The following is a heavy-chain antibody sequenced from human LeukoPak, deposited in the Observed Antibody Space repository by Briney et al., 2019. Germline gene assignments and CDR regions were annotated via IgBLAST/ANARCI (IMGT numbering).Heavy chain of an antibody. CDR3: AKDNMKGDYMDV. CDR1: GSTFSSYS. J-gene: IGHJ6*03. D-gene: IGHD2/OR15-2a*01. V-gene: IGHV3-21*01. CDR2: ISSSSSYI. Sequence: GGSLRLSCAASGSTFSSYSMNWVRQAPGKGLEWVSSISSSSSYIYYADSVKGRFTITRDNAKNSLYLQMNSLRAEDTAVYYCAKDNMKGDYMDVWGKGTTVTVSS.